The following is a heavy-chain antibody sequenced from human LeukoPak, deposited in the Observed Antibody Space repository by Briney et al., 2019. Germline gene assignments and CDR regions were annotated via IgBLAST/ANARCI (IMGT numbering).Heavy chain of an antibody. V-gene: IGHV3-15*01. J-gene: IGHJ4*02. D-gene: IGHD5-18*01. Sequence: GSLRLSCAASGFTFSNAWMSWVRQAPGKGLEWVGRIKSKTDGRITDYAAPVKGRFTISRDDSKNTLYLQMNSLKTEDTAVYYCTTGNSYGHYYFDYWGQGTLVTVSS. CDR2: IKSKTDGRIT. CDR3: TTGNSYGHYYFDY. CDR1: GFTFSNAW.